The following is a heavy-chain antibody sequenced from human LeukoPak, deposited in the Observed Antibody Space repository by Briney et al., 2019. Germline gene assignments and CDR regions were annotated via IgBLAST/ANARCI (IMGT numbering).Heavy chain of an antibody. D-gene: IGHD3-16*01. CDR3: ATFRWGVGFEY. CDR2: INHSGST. J-gene: IGHJ4*02. CDR1: GGSLSGYY. Sequence: SETLSLTCAVYGGSLSGYYWTFIRQPPGKGPEWIGEINHSGSTNYNPSLKSRVTISVDTSRNEFSLRLNSVTAADTAVYCRATFRWGVGFEYWGQGTLVTVSS. V-gene: IGHV4-34*01.